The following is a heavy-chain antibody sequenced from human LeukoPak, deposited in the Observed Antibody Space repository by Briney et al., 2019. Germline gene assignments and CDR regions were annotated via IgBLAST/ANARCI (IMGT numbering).Heavy chain of an antibody. CDR1: GFTFSSYS. D-gene: IGHD1-26*01. V-gene: IGHV3-21*01. J-gene: IGHJ4*02. Sequence: GGSLRLSCAASGFTFSSYSMNWVRQAPGKGLEWVSSISSSSYIYYADSVKGRFTISRDNAKNSLYLQMNSLRGEDTAVYYCARAEGYGSLDYWGQGTLVAVSS. CDR2: ISSSSYI. CDR3: ARAEGYGSLDY.